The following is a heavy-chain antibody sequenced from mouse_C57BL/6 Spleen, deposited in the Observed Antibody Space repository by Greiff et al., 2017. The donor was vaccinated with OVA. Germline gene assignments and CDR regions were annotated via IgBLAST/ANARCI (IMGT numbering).Heavy chain of an antibody. CDR2: IDPSDSYT. CDR3: ARRDDGYYGAY. CDR1: GYTFTSYW. J-gene: IGHJ3*01. D-gene: IGHD2-3*01. V-gene: IGHV1-69*01. Sequence: VQLQQPGAELVMPGASVKLSCKASGYTFTSYWMHWVKQRPGQGLEWIGEIDPSDSYTNYNQKFKGKSTLTVDKSSSTAYMQLSSLTSEDSAVYYCARRDDGYYGAYWGQGTLVTVSA.